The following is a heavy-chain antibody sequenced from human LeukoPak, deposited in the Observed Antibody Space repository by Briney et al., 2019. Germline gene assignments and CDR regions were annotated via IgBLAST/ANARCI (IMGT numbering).Heavy chain of an antibody. CDR2: VFPGDSET. J-gene: IGHJ4*02. Sequence: GESLKISCKASGYRFTDYWIGWVRQMPGKGLEWMGIVFPGDSETRNNPSFQGQVTISVDKSISTAYLQWSSLKPSDTAMYYCARHGAGGSASYFPFDYWGQGTLVTVSS. D-gene: IGHD3-10*01. V-gene: IGHV5-51*01. CDR1: GYRFTDYW. CDR3: ARHGAGGSASYFPFDY.